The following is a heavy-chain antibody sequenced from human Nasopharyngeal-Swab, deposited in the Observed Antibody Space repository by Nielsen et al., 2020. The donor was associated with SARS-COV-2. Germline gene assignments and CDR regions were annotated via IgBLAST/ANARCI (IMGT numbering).Heavy chain of an antibody. V-gene: IGHV1-69*10. CDR2: IIPILGIA. Sequence: SVQVSCKASGGTFSSYAISWVRQAPGQGLEWMGGIIPILGIANYAQKFQGRVTITTDKSTSTAYMELSSLRSEDTAVYYCAREKEEQLVSFYYYYMDVWGKGTTVTVSS. CDR1: GGTFSSYA. J-gene: IGHJ6*03. CDR3: AREKEEQLVSFYYYYMDV. D-gene: IGHD6-13*01.